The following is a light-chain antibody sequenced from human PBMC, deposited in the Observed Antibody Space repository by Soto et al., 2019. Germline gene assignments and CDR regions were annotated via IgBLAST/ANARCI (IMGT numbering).Light chain of an antibody. CDR2: AAS. J-gene: IGKJ5*01. V-gene: IGKV3-20*01. Sequence: EIVLTQSPGTLSLSPGEGATLSCRSSQTVSSNQLAWYQQKPGQSPRLLIYAASTRAPGIPDRFSGSGSGTDFTLTISRLEPEDFAVYYCQQYAKSPPITFGQGTRLDIK. CDR3: QQYAKSPPIT. CDR1: QTVSSNQ.